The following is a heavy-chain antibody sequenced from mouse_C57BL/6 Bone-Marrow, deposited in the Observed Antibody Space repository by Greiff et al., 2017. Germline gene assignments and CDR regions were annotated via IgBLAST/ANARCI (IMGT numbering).Heavy chain of an antibody. CDR1: GFTFSDYY. Sequence: EVQRVESEGGLVQPGSSMKLSCTASGFTFSDYYMAWVRQVPEKGLEWVANINYDGSSTYYLDSLKSRFIISRDNAKNILYLQMSSLKSEDTATYYCAREARQLRPSYAMDYWGQGTSVTVSS. J-gene: IGHJ4*01. CDR3: AREARQLRPSYAMDY. V-gene: IGHV5-16*01. D-gene: IGHD3-2*02. CDR2: INYDGSST.